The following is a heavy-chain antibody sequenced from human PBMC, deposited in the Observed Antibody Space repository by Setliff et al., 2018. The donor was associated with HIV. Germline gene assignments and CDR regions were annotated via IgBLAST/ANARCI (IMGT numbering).Heavy chain of an antibody. CDR2: IFHGGNT. J-gene: IGHJ4*02. CDR3: ATLAAAGESYDY. D-gene: IGHD6-13*01. CDR1: GGPIRSPNW. Sequence: PSETLSLTCTVSGGPIRSPNWWSWVRQPPGKGLEWIGEIFHGGNTNYSPSLESRGTLSVDKSKNQFSLRLSSVTAADTAVYYCATLAAAGESYDYWGQGSLVTVSS. V-gene: IGHV4-4*02.